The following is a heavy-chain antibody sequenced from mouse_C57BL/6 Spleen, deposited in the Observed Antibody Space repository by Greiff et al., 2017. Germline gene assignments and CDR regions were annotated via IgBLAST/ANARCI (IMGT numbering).Heavy chain of an antibody. J-gene: IGHJ4*01. Sequence: VQLQQPGAELVKPGASVKMSCKASGYTFTSYWLTWVKQRPGQGLEWIGDIYPGSGSTTYNEKFKSTATLTVDTSSSTAYMQLSSLTSEDSAVYNCERPYGSVCAVDDWGEGTSVSVAS. V-gene: IGHV1-55*01. CDR2: IYPGSGST. CDR1: GYTFTSYW. D-gene: IGHD1-1*01. CDR3: ERPYGSVCAVDD.